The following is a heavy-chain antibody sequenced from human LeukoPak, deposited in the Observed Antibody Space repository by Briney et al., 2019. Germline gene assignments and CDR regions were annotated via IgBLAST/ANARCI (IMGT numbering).Heavy chain of an antibody. CDR3: ARDRSDYGDYLFDY. CDR1: GGSISSYY. V-gene: IGHV4-59*01. D-gene: IGHD4-17*01. J-gene: IGHJ4*02. CDR2: IYYSGST. Sequence: SETLSLTCTVSGGSISSYYWSWIRQPPGEGLEWIGYIYYSGSTNYNPSLKSRVTISVDTSKNQFSLKLSSVTAADTAVYYCARDRSDYGDYLFDYWGQGTLVTVSS.